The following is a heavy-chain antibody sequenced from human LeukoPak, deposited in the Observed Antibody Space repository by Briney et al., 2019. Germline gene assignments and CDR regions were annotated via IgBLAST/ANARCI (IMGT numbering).Heavy chain of an antibody. CDR2: INSDGSST. J-gene: IGHJ5*02. D-gene: IGHD5-18*01. CDR3: TRSYGVWFDP. V-gene: IGHV3-74*01. CDR1: GFTFSSYW. Sequence: TGGSLRLSCAASGFTFSSYWMHWVRQAPGKGLVWVARINSDGSSTYYADSVKGRFSISRDNAKNTLYLQMNSLRAEDTAVYYCTRSYGVWFDPWGQGTLVTVSS.